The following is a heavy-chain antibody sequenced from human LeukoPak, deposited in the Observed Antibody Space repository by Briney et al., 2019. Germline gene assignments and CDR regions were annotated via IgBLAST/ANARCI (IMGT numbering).Heavy chain of an antibody. D-gene: IGHD1-20*01. CDR3: ARDVYNWNDGMDV. V-gene: IGHV3-48*03. Sequence: GGSLRLSCAASGFTFSSYEMNWVRQAPGKGLAWVSYISSSGSTIYYADSVKGRFTISRDNAKNSLYLQMNSLRAEDTAVYYCARDVYNWNDGMDVWGQGTTVTVSS. CDR1: GFTFSSYE. J-gene: IGHJ6*02. CDR2: ISSSGSTI.